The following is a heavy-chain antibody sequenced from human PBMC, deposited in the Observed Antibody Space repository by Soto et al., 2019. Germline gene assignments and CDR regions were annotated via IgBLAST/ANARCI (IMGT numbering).Heavy chain of an antibody. CDR3: ARLIIDYLDFDY. CDR1: GYTFTSFD. J-gene: IGHJ4*02. V-gene: IGHV1-8*01. Sequence: QVQLVQSGAEVQKPGASVKVSCKASGYTFTSFDINWVRQATGQGLEWMGWMSPNSGNTGYAQKFQGRVTMTRKTSISKAYMELRGLRSADTAVYYCARLIIDYLDFDYWGQGTLVTVSS. CDR2: MSPNSGNT. D-gene: IGHD3-16*01.